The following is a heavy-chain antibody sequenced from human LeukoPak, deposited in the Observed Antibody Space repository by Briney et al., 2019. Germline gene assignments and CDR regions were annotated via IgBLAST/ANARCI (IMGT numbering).Heavy chain of an antibody. CDR3: ARNSYSLAAAGKSDY. CDR2: ISGNSRHT. CDR1: GFTFSDYY. V-gene: IGHV3-11*06. Sequence: PGGSLRLSCAASGFTFSDYYMTWIRQAPGKGLEWLSYISGNSRHTDYADSVKGRFIISRDNAKNSLYPQMNGLRVEDTAVYYCARNSYSLAAAGKSDYWGQGTLVTVSS. J-gene: IGHJ4*02. D-gene: IGHD6-13*01.